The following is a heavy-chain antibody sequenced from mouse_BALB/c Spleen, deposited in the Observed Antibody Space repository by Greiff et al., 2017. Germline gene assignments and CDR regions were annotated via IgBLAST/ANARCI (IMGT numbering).Heavy chain of an antibody. D-gene: IGHD1-1*01. V-gene: IGHV1-12*01. Sequence: QVQLQQPGAELVKPGASVKMSCKASGYTFTSYNMHWVKQTPGQGLEWIGAIYPGNGDTSYNQKFKGKATLTADKSSSTAYMQLSSLTSEDSAVYYCAREYYGSSWYFDVWGAGTTVTVSS. J-gene: IGHJ1*01. CDR2: IYPGNGDT. CDR1: GYTFTSYN. CDR3: AREYYGSSWYFDV.